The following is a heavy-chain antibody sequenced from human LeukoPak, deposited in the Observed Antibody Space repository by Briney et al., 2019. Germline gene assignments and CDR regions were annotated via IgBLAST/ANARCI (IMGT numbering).Heavy chain of an antibody. V-gene: IGHV3-48*01. CDR2: ISSSSSTI. Sequence: PGGSLRLSCAASGFTFSSYRTNWVRQAPGKGLEWVSYISSSSSTIYYADTVKGRFTISRDNAKNSLYLQMNSLRAEDTAVYYCARATKYQLPHFDYWGQGTLVTVSS. CDR1: GFTFSSYR. D-gene: IGHD2-2*01. J-gene: IGHJ4*02. CDR3: ARATKYQLPHFDY.